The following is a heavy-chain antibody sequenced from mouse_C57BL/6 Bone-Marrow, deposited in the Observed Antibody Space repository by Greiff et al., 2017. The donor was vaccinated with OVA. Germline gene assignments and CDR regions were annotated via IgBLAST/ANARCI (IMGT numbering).Heavy chain of an antibody. V-gene: IGHV1-61*01. CDR2: IYPSDSET. CDR3: ARRWRGVDY. CDR1: GYTFTSYW. J-gene: IGHJ2*01. D-gene: IGHD1-1*02. Sequence: QVQLQQPGAELVRPGSSVTLSCKASGYTFTSYWMDWVKQRPGQGLEWIGNIYPSDSETHYNQKFKDKATLTVDKSSSTAYMQLSSLTSEDSAVDYCARRWRGVDYWGQGTTLTVSS.